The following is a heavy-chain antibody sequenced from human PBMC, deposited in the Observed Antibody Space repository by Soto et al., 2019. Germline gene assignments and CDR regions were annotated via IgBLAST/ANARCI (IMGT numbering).Heavy chain of an antibody. Sequence: GGSLRLSCAASGFTFSSYWMHWVRQAPGKGLVWVSRINSDGSSTSYADSVKGRFTISRANAKNTLYLQMNSLRAEDTAVYYCARQEVVPAAIGYYYYGMDVWGQGTTVTVSS. V-gene: IGHV3-74*01. CDR2: INSDGSST. CDR3: ARQEVVPAAIGYYYYGMDV. D-gene: IGHD2-2*01. CDR1: GFTFSSYW. J-gene: IGHJ6*02.